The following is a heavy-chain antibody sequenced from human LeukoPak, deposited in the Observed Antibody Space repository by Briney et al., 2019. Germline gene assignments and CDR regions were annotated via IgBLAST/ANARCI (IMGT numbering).Heavy chain of an antibody. V-gene: IGHV3-7*01. CDR1: GFTFSDYY. D-gene: IGHD6-19*01. Sequence: GGSLRLSCAASGFTFSDYYMSWIRQAPGKGLEWEANIKQDGSEKYYVDSVKGRFTISRDNAKNSLYLQMNSLRAEDTAVYYCARARARQWLVLGLDYWGQGTLVTVSS. CDR2: IKQDGSEK. CDR3: ARARARQWLVLGLDY. J-gene: IGHJ4*02.